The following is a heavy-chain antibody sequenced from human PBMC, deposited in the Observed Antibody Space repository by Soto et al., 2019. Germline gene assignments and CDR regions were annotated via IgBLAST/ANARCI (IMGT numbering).Heavy chain of an antibody. CDR3: ARGYSSSWAYYFDY. CDR2: IIPIFGTA. V-gene: IGHV1-69*13. D-gene: IGHD6-13*01. J-gene: IGHJ4*02. CDR1: VGTFSSYA. Sequence: SVKVSCKASVGTFSSYAISWVRQAPGQGLEWMGGIIPIFGTANYAQKFQGRVTITADESTSTAYMELSSLRSEDTAVYYCARGYSSSWAYYFDYWGQGTLVTVSS.